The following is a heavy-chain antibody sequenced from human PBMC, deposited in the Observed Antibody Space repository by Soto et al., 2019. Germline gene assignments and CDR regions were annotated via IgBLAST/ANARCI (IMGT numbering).Heavy chain of an antibody. CDR1: GYTFTGYY. CDR3: ARGPGHFWSGYFDY. Sequence: ASVKVSCKASGYTFTGYYMHWVRQAPGQGLEWMGWINPSSGGTNYAQKFQGWVTMTRDTSISTAYMELSRLRSDDTAMYYCARGPGHFWSGYFDYWGQGTLVTVSS. D-gene: IGHD3-3*02. CDR2: INPSSGGT. J-gene: IGHJ4*02. V-gene: IGHV1-2*04.